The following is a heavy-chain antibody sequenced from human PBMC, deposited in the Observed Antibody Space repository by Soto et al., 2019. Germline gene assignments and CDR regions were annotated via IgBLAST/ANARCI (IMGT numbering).Heavy chain of an antibody. V-gene: IGHV4-34*01. CDR1: GGSFSGYY. J-gene: IGHJ5*02. Sequence: PSETLSLTCAVYGGSFSGYYWSWIRQPPGKGLEWIGEINHSGSTNYNPSLKSRVTISVDTSKNQFSLKLSSVTAADTAVYYCARHLYYYDSSGYFNWFDPWGQGTLVTVSS. CDR3: ARHLYYYDSSGYFNWFDP. CDR2: INHSGST. D-gene: IGHD3-22*01.